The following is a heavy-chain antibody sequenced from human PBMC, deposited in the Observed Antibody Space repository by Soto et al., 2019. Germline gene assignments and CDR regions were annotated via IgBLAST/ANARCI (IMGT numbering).Heavy chain of an antibody. V-gene: IGHV2-70*01. Sequence: SGPTLVNPTQTLTLSCTFSGFSLSTSGMCVSWIRQPPGKALEWLALIDWDDDKYYSTSLKTRLTISKDTSKNQVVLTMTNMDPVDTATYYCARIHYDILTGHYYGMDVWGQGTTVTVSS. CDR3: ARIHYDILTGHYYGMDV. D-gene: IGHD3-9*01. CDR1: GFSLSTSGMC. CDR2: IDWDDDK. J-gene: IGHJ6*02.